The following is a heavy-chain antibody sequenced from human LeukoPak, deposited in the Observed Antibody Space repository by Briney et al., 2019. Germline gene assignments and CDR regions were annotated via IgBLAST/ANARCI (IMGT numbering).Heavy chain of an antibody. CDR3: ARVSRSGSYYSGWFDP. J-gene: IGHJ5*02. CDR1: GGSFSGYY. Sequence: SETLSLTCAVYGGSFSGYYWSWIRQPPGKGLEWIGEINHSGSTNYNPSLKSRVTISVDTSKNQFSLKLSSVTAADTAVYYCARVSRSGSYYSGWFDPWGQGTLVTVSS. V-gene: IGHV4-34*01. D-gene: IGHD1-26*01. CDR2: INHSGST.